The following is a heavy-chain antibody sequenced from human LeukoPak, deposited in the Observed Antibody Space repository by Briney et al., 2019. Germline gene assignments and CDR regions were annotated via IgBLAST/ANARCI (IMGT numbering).Heavy chain of an antibody. J-gene: IGHJ6*03. CDR2: ISYDGSNK. CDR3: ARDKSIVGAIGAYYYYYYMDV. D-gene: IGHD1-26*01. CDR1: GFTFSSYA. V-gene: IGHV3-30*04. Sequence: PGGSLRLSCAASGFTFSSYAMHWVRQAPGKGLEWVAVISYDGSNKYYADSVKGRFTISRDNSKNTLYLQMNSLRAEDTAVYYCARDKSIVGAIGAYYYYYYMDVWGKGTTVTVPS.